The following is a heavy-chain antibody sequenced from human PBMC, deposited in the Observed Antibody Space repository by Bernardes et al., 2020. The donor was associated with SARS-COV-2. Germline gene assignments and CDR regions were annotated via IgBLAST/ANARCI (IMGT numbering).Heavy chain of an antibody. CDR2: ISGSGGST. J-gene: IGHJ4*02. CDR1: GFTFSSYA. Sequence: GGSLRLSCAASGFTFSSYAMSWVRQAPGKGLEWVSAISGSGGSTYYADSVKGRFTISRDNSKNTLYLQMNSLRAEDTAVYYCAKDGLRATTPYYFDYWGQGTLVTVSS. V-gene: IGHV3-23*01. D-gene: IGHD1-1*01. CDR3: AKDGLRATTPYYFDY.